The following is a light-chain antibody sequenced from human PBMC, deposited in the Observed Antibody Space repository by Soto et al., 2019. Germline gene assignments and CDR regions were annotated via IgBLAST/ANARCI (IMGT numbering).Light chain of an antibody. Sequence: DIQVTQSPSSLSASVGDRVTITCRASRGISYDLAWYQQKPGKVPKLLIYAASTLHSGVPSRFSGSGSGTDFTLTISSLQPEDFATYYCQQSYSTPYTFGQGTKVDIK. CDR1: RGISYD. V-gene: IGKV1-27*01. J-gene: IGKJ2*01. CDR2: AAS. CDR3: QQSYSTPYT.